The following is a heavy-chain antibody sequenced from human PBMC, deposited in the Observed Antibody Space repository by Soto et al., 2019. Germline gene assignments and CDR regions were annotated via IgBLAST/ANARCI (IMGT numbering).Heavy chain of an antibody. J-gene: IGHJ3*01. CDR1: GFSVSHNY. Sequence: EVQVVETGGGLIQPGGSLRLSCAVSGFSVSHNYMTWVRQAPGKGLDWVSVIYRDGRPYYANSVKGRFTLSRDTSKNMVYLQMNCRRVEDSAVYYCARDTENTGGGLDVWGQGAMVTVSS. CDR3: ARDTENTGGGLDV. V-gene: IGHV3-53*02. D-gene: IGHD2-15*01. CDR2: IYRDGRP.